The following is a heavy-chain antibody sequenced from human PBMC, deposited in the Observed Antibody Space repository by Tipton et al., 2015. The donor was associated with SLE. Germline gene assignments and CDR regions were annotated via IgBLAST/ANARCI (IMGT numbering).Heavy chain of an antibody. D-gene: IGHD4-23*01. CDR3: ARNHGGNPFDY. CDR1: GGSFSGYY. V-gene: IGHV4-34*01. CDR2: INHSGST. Sequence: LSCAVYGGSFSGYYWSWIRQPPGKGLEWIGEINHSGSTNYNPSLKSRVTISVDTSKNQFSLKLSSVTAADTAVYYCARNHGGNPFDYWGQGALVTVSS. J-gene: IGHJ4*02.